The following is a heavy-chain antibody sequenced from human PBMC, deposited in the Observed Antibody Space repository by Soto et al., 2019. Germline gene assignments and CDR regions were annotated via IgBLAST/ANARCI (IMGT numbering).Heavy chain of an antibody. V-gene: IGHV3-48*01. J-gene: IGHJ3*02. Sequence: GGSLRLSCAASGFTVSSNYMSWVRQAPGKGLEWVSYISSSSSTIFYTDSVKGRFTVSRDNAKNSLYLQMNSLRAEDTAVYYCAKDSSGWYDAFDIWGQGTMVT. CDR3: AKDSSGWYDAFDI. CDR2: ISSSSSTI. D-gene: IGHD6-19*01. CDR1: GFTVSSNY.